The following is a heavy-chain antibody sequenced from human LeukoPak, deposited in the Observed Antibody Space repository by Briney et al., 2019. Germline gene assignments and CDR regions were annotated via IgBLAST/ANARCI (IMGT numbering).Heavy chain of an antibody. Sequence: SVKVSCKASGGTFSSYAISWVRHAPEQGLERMGRIIPIFGTANYAQKFQGRVTITTDESTSTAYMELSSLRSEDTAVYYCARGYSSSEFDYWGQGTLVTVSS. J-gene: IGHJ4*02. D-gene: IGHD6-6*01. CDR2: IIPIFGTA. V-gene: IGHV1-69*05. CDR3: ARGYSSSEFDY. CDR1: GGTFSSYA.